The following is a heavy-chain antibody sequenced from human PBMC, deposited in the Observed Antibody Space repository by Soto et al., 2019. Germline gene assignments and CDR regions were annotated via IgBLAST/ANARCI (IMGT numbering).Heavy chain of an antibody. Sequence: GGSLRLSCAASGFTFSSYGMHWVRQAPGKGLEWVAVIWYDGSNKYYADSVKGRFTISRDNSKNTLYLQMNSLRAEDTAVYYCARDLINYYYYGMDVWGQGTTVTVSS. V-gene: IGHV3-33*01. D-gene: IGHD3-10*01. CDR1: GFTFSSYG. CDR2: IWYDGSNK. J-gene: IGHJ6*02. CDR3: ARDLINYYYYGMDV.